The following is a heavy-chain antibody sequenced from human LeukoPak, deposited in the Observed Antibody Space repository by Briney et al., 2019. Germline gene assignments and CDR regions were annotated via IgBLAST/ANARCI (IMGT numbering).Heavy chain of an antibody. CDR2: INHSGST. Sequence: KTSETLSLTCAVYGGSFSGYYWSWIRQPPGKGLEWIGEINHSGSTNYNPSLKSRVTISVDTSKNQFSLKLSSVTAADTAVYYCARGKPQWLVRYYYYYGMDVWGQGTTVTVSS. D-gene: IGHD6-19*01. CDR3: ARGKPQWLVRYYYYYGMDV. CDR1: GGSFSGYY. J-gene: IGHJ6*02. V-gene: IGHV4-34*01.